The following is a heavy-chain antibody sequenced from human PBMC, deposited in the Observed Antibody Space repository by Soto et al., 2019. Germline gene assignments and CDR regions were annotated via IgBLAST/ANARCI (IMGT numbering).Heavy chain of an antibody. CDR1: GLTFSNYA. Sequence: HPWGSLRLSCAASGLTFSNYAMHWVRQAPGKGLEWVTMISHNVSIQFYADSVKGRFTISRDNSKDTLYLQMNRLTPEDTAVYYCVGGSLLHWGQGTPVTVSS. V-gene: IGHV3-30*04. CDR3: VGGSLLH. J-gene: IGHJ4*02. CDR2: ISHNVSIQ.